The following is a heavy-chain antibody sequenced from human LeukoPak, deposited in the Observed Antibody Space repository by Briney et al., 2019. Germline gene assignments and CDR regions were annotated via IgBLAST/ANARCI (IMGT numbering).Heavy chain of an antibody. J-gene: IGHJ4*02. V-gene: IGHV3-64*01. CDR2: ISSNGGST. D-gene: IGHD5-12*01. Sequence: GGSLRLSCAASGFTFSSYAMHWVRQAPGKGLEYFSAISSNGGSTYYANSVKGRFTISRDNSKNTLYLQMGSLRAEDMAVYYCARAGVNGYDFPVDYWGQGTLVTVSS. CDR1: GFTFSSYA. CDR3: ARAGVNGYDFPVDY.